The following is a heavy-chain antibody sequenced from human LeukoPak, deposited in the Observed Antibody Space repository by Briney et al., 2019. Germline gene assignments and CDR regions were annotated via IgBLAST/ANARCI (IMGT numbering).Heavy chain of an antibody. CDR3: ARDRDVYHTGVDY. V-gene: IGHV3-7*01. CDR2: IKEDGSEK. J-gene: IGHJ4*02. D-gene: IGHD5-24*01. CDR1: GFTFSTYA. Sequence: GGSLRLSCTVSGFTFSTYAMTWVRQAPGKGLEWVANIKEDGSEKYYVDSVKGRFTISRDNSKNSLYLQMSRLRAEDSAIYYCARDRDVYHTGVDYWGQGTLFTVSS.